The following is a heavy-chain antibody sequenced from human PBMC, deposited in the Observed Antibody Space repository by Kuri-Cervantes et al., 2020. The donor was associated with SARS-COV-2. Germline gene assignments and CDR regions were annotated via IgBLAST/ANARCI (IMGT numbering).Heavy chain of an antibody. CDR2: IYYSGST. J-gene: IGHJ4*02. CDR3: ARDRIYSSSSGRFDY. D-gene: IGHD6-6*01. Sequence: SETLSLTCTVSGGSISSSSYYWGWIRQPPGKGLEWIGYIYYSGSTNYNPSLKSRVTISVDTSKNQFSLKLSSVTAADTAVYYCARDRIYSSSSGRFDYWGQGTLVTVSS. V-gene: IGHV4-61*01. CDR1: GGSISSSSYY.